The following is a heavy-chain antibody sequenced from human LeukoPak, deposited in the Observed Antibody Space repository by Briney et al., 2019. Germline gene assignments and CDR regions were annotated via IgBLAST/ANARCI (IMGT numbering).Heavy chain of an antibody. Sequence: GGSLRLSCAASGFTFSSYAMTWVRQAPGKGLEWVSTISATGGSTYYADSVKGRLTSSRDNSKNTLYLQMNSLRAEDTAVYSCAKDSGTYYKAFDSWGQGTLVTVSS. J-gene: IGHJ4*02. CDR1: GFTFSSYA. D-gene: IGHD1-26*01. V-gene: IGHV3-23*01. CDR2: ISATGGST. CDR3: AKDSGTYYKAFDS.